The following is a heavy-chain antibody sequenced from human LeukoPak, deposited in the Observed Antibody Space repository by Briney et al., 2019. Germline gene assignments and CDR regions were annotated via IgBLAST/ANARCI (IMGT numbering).Heavy chain of an antibody. V-gene: IGHV3-7*01. CDR3: ARMHCSSTSCYTDTFDI. CDR2: IKQDGSEK. D-gene: IGHD2-2*02. Sequence: GGSLRLSCAASGFTFTSYAMTWVRQAPGKGLEWVANIKQDGSEKYYVDSVKGRITISRDNAKNSVYLQMNSLRAEDTAVYYCARMHCSSTSCYTDTFDIWGQGTMVTVSS. CDR1: GFTFTSYA. J-gene: IGHJ3*02.